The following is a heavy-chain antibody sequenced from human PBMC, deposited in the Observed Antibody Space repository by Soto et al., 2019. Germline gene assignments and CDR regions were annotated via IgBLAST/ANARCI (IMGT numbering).Heavy chain of an antibody. CDR1: GGSISSYY. D-gene: IGHD5-12*01. CDR2: IYYSGST. V-gene: IGHV4-59*01. CDR3: ARAYGGYADY. Sequence: QVQLQESGPGLVKPSETLSLTCTVSGGSISSYYWSWIRQPPGKGLEWIGYIYYSGSTNYNPSLMSRVTISVDTSKNQSSLMLRSVTAADTAVYYCARAYGGYADYWGQGALFTVSS. J-gene: IGHJ4*02.